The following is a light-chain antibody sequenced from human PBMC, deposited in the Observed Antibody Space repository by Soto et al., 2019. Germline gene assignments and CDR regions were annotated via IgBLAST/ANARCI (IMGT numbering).Light chain of an antibody. CDR3: QQYGSSPWT. CDR2: DAS. J-gene: IGKJ1*01. Sequence: EIVLTQSPVTLSLSPGERATLSCRASQSVSSYLVWYQQKPGQAPRLLIYDASNRATGIPARFSGSGSGTDFTLIISRLEPEDFALYYCQQYGSSPWTFGQGTKVEIK. CDR1: QSVSSY. V-gene: IGKV3-20*01.